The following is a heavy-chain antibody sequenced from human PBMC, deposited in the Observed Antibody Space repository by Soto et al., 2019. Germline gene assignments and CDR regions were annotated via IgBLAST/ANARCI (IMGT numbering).Heavy chain of an antibody. Sequence: PGGSLRLSCAASGFTFSSYAMHWVRQAPGKGLEGVAVISYDGSNKYYADSVKGRFTISRDNSKNTLYLQMNSLRTEDTAVYYCVRGDYGSGSSYYYFDYWGQGTLVTVSS. D-gene: IGHD3-10*01. J-gene: IGHJ4*02. CDR3: VRGDYGSGSSYYYFDY. V-gene: IGHV3-30-3*01. CDR1: GFTFSSYA. CDR2: ISYDGSNK.